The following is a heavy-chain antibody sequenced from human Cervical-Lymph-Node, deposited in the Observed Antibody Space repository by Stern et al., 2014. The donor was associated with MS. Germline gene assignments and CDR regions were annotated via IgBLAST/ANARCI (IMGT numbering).Heavy chain of an antibody. D-gene: IGHD3-3*01. CDR1: GFSLSNGRMG. V-gene: IGHV2-26*01. Sequence: QITLKESGPVLVKPTETLMMTCTVSGFSLSNGRMGVSWIRQPPGKALEWLAHICSNDERSYSTSLKSMLTIAKDTSRSQVVLTMTNMDPVDTATYXCAXIXYDXAYRGDYWGQGILVTVSS. J-gene: IGHJ4*02. CDR2: ICSNDER. CDR3: AXIXYDXAYRGDY.